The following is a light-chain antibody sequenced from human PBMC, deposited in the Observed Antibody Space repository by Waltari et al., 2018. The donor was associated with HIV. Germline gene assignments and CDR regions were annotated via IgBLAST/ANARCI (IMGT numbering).Light chain of an antibody. CDR1: QSVSSY. CDR3: QQRSNWPARQLT. V-gene: IGKV3-11*01. CDR2: DAS. J-gene: IGKJ4*01. Sequence: EIVLTQSPATLSLSPGERATLSCRASQSVSSYLAWYQQKPGQAPRLLIYDASNRATGIPARFSGSGSGTDFTLTISSLEPEDFAVYYCQQRSNWPARQLTFGGGTKVEIK.